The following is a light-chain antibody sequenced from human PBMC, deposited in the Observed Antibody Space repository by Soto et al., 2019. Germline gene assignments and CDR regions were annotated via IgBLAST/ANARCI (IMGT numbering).Light chain of an antibody. J-gene: IGKJ3*01. CDR2: GAS. CDR3: QQYNSWPLGT. V-gene: IGKV3-15*01. CDR1: QSVNSN. Sequence: EIVMTQSPATLSVSPGERSTLTCGASQSVNSNLAWFQQKPGQAPTLXXFGASTRATGVPARFSGSGSGAEFTLTISSLQSEDFAVYYGQQYNSWPLGTFGPGTKVDIK.